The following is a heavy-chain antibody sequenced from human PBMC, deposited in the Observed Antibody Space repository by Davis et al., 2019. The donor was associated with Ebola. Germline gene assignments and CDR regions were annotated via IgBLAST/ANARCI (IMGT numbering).Heavy chain of an antibody. V-gene: IGHV1-18*04. Sequence: ASVKVSCKASGYTFTSYGITWVRQAPGQGLEWMGWINPHNGNTNYAQNVQGRVTMTTDTSTSTAYMEVGILRSDDTAVYYCARAQFPTASDHWGQGTLVTVSS. J-gene: IGHJ4*02. D-gene: IGHD2-21*01. CDR2: INPHNGNT. CDR1: GYTFTSYG. CDR3: ARAQFPTASDH.